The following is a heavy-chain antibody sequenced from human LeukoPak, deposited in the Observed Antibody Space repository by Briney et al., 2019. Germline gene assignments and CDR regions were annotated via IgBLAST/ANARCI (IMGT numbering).Heavy chain of an antibody. V-gene: IGHV1-18*01. Sequence: ASVNVSCKTSGYIFTNYAISWVRQAPGQGLEWMGWISAYNGNTKYAQKLQGRVTMTTDTSTSTAYMELRSLRSDDTAVYYCARGPRDYVNGFDAWGQGTLVTVSS. CDR2: ISAYNGNT. CDR1: GYIFTNYA. CDR3: ARGPRDYVNGFDA. J-gene: IGHJ5*02. D-gene: IGHD3-10*02.